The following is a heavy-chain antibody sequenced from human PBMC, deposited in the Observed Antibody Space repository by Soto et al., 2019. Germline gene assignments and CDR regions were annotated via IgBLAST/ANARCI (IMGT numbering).Heavy chain of an antibody. CDR1: GYTFRNYA. D-gene: IGHD3-3*01. Sequence: QVHLVQSGAEVKEPGASVKVSCKASGYTFRNYAITWVRQAPGQGLEWMGWINTYKGDTNYAHKFQGRVTMTTDTPTSTAYMELRRIRSYDTAIYYCARDAAFWSGRNLNWFDSWGQGTLVNVSS. V-gene: IGHV1-18*04. CDR2: INTYKGDT. CDR3: ARDAAFWSGRNLNWFDS. J-gene: IGHJ5*01.